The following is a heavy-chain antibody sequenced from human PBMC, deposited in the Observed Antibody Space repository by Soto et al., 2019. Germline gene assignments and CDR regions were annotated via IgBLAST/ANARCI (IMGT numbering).Heavy chain of an antibody. D-gene: IGHD2-8*01. CDR2: ISAYNGNT. CDR3: ARDGQDIVLMGEYNWFDP. Sequence: GASVKVSCKASGYTFTSYGISWVRQAPGQGLEWMGWISAYNGNTNYAQKLQGRVTMTTDTSTSTAYMELRSLRSDDTAVYYCARDGQDIVLMGEYNWFDPWGQGTLVTVSS. V-gene: IGHV1-18*01. CDR1: GYTFTSYG. J-gene: IGHJ5*02.